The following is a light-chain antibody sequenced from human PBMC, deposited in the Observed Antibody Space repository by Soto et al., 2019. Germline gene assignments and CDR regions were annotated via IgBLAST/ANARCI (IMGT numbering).Light chain of an antibody. J-gene: IGKJ1*01. V-gene: IGKV3-20*01. CDR2: GAS. CDR1: QSVSNNY. CDR3: QQYGSSGT. Sequence: ENWLTEFSGTLVHFPGERVTLSFRASQSVSNNYLAWYQQKPGQAPRLLIYGASNRATGIPDRFSGSGSGTDFTLTISRLEPGDFAVYYCQQYGSSGTFGQGTKVDIK.